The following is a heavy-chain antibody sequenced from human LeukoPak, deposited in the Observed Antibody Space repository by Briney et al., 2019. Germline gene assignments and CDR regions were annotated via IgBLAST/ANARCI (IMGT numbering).Heavy chain of an antibody. CDR1: GFTFSTYW. CDR3: ARSRSGDY. V-gene: IGHV3-7*01. D-gene: IGHD3-10*01. CDR2: IKVDGSEK. J-gene: IGHJ4*02. Sequence: GGSLRVSCAASGFTFSTYWMSWVRQAPGKGLEWVASIKVDGSEKYYVDSVKGRFTISRDNAKKSLYLQMNSRRVEDTAVYYCARSRSGDYWGQGTLVTVSS.